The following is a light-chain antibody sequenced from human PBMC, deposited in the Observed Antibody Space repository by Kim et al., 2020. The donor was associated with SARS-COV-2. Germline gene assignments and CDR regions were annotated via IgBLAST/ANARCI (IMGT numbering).Light chain of an antibody. CDR1: SSDVGGYNY. J-gene: IGLJ1*01. CDR2: DVS. Sequence: LTQPASVSGSPGQSITISCTGTSSDVGGYNYVSWYQQHPGKAPKLMIYDVSNRPSGVSNRFSGSKSGNTASLTISGLQAEDEADYYCSSYTSSSTPFVFGTGTKVTVL. V-gene: IGLV2-14*03. CDR3: SSYTSSSTPFV.